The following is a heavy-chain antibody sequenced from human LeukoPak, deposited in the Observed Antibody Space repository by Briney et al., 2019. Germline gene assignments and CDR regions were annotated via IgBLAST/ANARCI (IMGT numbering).Heavy chain of an antibody. J-gene: IGHJ5*02. D-gene: IGHD2-2*01. CDR3: ASLGVVPAAIGANWFDP. V-gene: IGHV4-59*12. CDR2: IYYSGST. Sequence: SETLSLTCTVSGGSISSYYRSWIRQPPGKGLEWIGYIYYSGSTNYNPSLKSRVTISVDTSKNQFSLKLSSVTAADTAVYYCASLGVVPAAIGANWFDPWGQGTLVTVSS. CDR1: GGSISSYY.